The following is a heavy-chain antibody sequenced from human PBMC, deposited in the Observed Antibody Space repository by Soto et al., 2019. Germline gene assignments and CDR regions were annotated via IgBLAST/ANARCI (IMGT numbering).Heavy chain of an antibody. CDR1: GFSFSRSW. CDR2: INYDGRAI. V-gene: IGHV3-74*01. Sequence: EVQLVESGGGLVQPGESLRLSCAASGFSFSRSWMHWVRQIPGKGLEWVSRINYDGRAISYADSVKGRFTMSRDNAQNTVFLQMNSLRAEDTAVYYCARDGPEDWPEASGFDYWGQGTPVTVSS. J-gene: IGHJ4*02. CDR3: ARDGPEDWPEASGFDY. D-gene: IGHD3-3*01.